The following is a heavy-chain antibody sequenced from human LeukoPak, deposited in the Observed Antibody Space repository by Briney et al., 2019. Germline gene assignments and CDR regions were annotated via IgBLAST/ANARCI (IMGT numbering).Heavy chain of an antibody. CDR1: GGSFSGYY. CDR3: ARHNYDSSGYYYEFDY. D-gene: IGHD3-22*01. V-gene: IGHV4-34*01. Sequence: SETLSLTCAVYGGSFSGYYWSWIRQPPGKGLEWIGEINHSGSTNYNPSHKSRVTISVDTSKNQFSLKLSSVTAADTAVYYCARHNYDSSGYYYEFDYWGQGTLVTVSS. CDR2: INHSGST. J-gene: IGHJ4*02.